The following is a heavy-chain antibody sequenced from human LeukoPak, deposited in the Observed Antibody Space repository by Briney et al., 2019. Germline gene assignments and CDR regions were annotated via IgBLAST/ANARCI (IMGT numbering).Heavy chain of an antibody. CDR1: GFTFSNAW. V-gene: IGHV3-15*01. CDR3: RGAGVAIPNAFDI. CDR2: IKSKTDGGTT. D-gene: IGHD3-3*01. J-gene: IGHJ3*02. Sequence: GGSLRLSCAASGFTFSNAWMSWVRQAPGKGLEWVGRIKSKTDGGTTDYAAPVKGRFTISRDDSKNTLYLQMNSLKTEDTAVYYCRGAGVAIPNAFDIWGQGTMVTVSS.